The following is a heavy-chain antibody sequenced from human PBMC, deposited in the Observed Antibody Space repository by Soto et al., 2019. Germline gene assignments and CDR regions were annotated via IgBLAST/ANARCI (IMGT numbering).Heavy chain of an antibody. J-gene: IGHJ6*02. Sequence: GGSLRLSCAAPGFTFSSYSMNWVRQAPGKGLEWVSSISSSSSYIYYADSVKGRFTISRDNAKNSLYLQMNSLRAEDTAVYYCARDGVGYCSGGSCYSDYYYGMDVWGQGTTVTVSS. CDR2: ISSSSSYI. CDR3: ARDGVGYCSGGSCYSDYYYGMDV. V-gene: IGHV3-21*01. D-gene: IGHD2-15*01. CDR1: GFTFSSYS.